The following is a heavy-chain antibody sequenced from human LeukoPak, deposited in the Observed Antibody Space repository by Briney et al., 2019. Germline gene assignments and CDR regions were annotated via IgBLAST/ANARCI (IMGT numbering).Heavy chain of an antibody. J-gene: IGHJ4*02. D-gene: IGHD5-18*01. CDR2: INSDGSST. V-gene: IGHV3-74*01. CDR3: ARDSATAMVPDY. Sequence: GGSLRLSCAASGFTFSSYWMHWVRQAPGKGLVWVSCINSDGSSTSYADSVKGRFTISRDNAKNTLYLQMNSLRAEDTAVYYCARDSATAMVPDYWGQGTLVTVSS. CDR1: GFTFSSYW.